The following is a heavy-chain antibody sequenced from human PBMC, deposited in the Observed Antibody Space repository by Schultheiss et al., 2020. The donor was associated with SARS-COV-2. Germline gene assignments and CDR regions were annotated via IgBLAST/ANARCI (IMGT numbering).Heavy chain of an antibody. J-gene: IGHJ4*02. CDR2: ISYEGSIK. CDR1: GFTFNNYG. CDR3: ARALKVDTAMVGY. D-gene: IGHD5-18*01. V-gene: IGHV3-30*03. Sequence: GGSLRLSCAASGFTFNNYGMHWVRQAPGKGLEWVAAISYEGSIKYYADSVKGRFTISRDNSKNTLYLQMNSLRAEDTAVYYCARALKVDTAMVGYWGQGTLVTVSS.